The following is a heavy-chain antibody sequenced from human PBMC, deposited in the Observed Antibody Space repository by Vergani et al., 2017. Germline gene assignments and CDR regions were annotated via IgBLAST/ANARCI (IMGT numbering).Heavy chain of an antibody. V-gene: IGHV4-59*12. CDR1: GASISGYY. J-gene: IGHJ6*02. CDR3: AREAPPYYYYYGMDV. Sequence: QVQLQESGPGLVKPSETLSLTCTVSGASISGYYWSWIRQPPGKGLEWIGNSLYTGGTNYNPSLKSRVTISVDTSKNQFSLKLSSVTAADTAVYYCAREAPPYYYYYGMDVWGQGTTVTVSS. CDR2: SLYTGGT.